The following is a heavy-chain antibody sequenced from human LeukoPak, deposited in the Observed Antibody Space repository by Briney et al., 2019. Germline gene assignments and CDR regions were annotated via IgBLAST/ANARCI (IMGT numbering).Heavy chain of an antibody. CDR2: IKQDGSEK. V-gene: IGHV3-7*03. D-gene: IGHD4-17*01. J-gene: IGHJ4*02. CDR3: AKGISMTTVTTGGFDY. Sequence: GGSLRLSCAASGFTFSSYWMSWVRQAPGKGLEWVANIKQDGSEKYYVDSVKGRFTISRDNAKNSLYLQMNSLRAEDTALYYCAKGISMTTVTTGGFDYWGQGTLVTVSS. CDR1: GFTFSSYW.